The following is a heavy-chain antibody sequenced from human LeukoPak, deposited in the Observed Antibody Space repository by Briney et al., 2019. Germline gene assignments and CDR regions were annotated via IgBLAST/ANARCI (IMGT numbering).Heavy chain of an antibody. CDR1: GFTFSNAW. CDR2: IKSKTDGGTT. V-gene: IGHV3-15*01. J-gene: IGHJ4*02. Sequence: PGGSLRLSCAASGFTFSNAWMSWVRQAPGKGLEWVGRIKSKTDGGTTDYAAPVKGRFTISRDDSKNTLYLQMNSLKTEDTAVYYCTTRGSNNHYYHSNTGFDYWGQGTLVTVSS. D-gene: IGHD3-22*01. CDR3: TTRGSNNHYYHSNTGFDY.